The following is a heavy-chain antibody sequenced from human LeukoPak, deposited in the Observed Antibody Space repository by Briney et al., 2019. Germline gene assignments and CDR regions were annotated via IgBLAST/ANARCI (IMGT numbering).Heavy chain of an antibody. CDR1: GGSISSSSYY. J-gene: IGHJ4*02. D-gene: IGHD3-22*01. V-gene: IGHV4-39*02. Sequence: PSETLSLTCTVSGGSISSSSYYWGWIRQPPGKGLEWIGSIYYSGSTYYNPSLKSRVTISVDTSKNQFSLKLSSVTAADTAVYYCAREYKTYYYDSSGCLDYWGQGTLVTVSS. CDR3: AREYKTYYYDSSGCLDY. CDR2: IYYSGST.